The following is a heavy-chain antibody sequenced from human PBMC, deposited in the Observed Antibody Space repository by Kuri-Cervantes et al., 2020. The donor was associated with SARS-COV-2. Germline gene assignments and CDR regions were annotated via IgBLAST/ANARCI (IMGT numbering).Heavy chain of an antibody. D-gene: IGHD1-26*01. V-gene: IGHV3-30*02. CDR2: IRYDGNSK. CDR3: AKDRGAYQNALAY. Sequence: GGSLRLSCAASGFTFSSFGMHWVRQTPGKGLDWVAFIRYDGNSKFYADSVKGRFTISRDNSRNTLFLQMSGLKSEDTSIYYCAKDRGAYQNALAYWGQGTLVTAPQ. J-gene: IGHJ4*02. CDR1: GFTFSSFG.